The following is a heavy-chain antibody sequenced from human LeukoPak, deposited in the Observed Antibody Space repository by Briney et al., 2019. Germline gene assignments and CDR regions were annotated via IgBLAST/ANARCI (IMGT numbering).Heavy chain of an antibody. D-gene: IGHD4-23*01. CDR2: IKQDGSEK. J-gene: IGHJ4*02. Sequence: GGSLRLSCAASGFTFSSYWMSLVRQAPGKGLEWVANIKQDGSEKYYVDPVRGRFTVSRDNTKNSLYLQMNSLRAEDTAIYYCARASFGGDSPFDYWGQRTLVTVSS. CDR3: ARASFGGDSPFDY. CDR1: GFTFSSYW. V-gene: IGHV3-7*03.